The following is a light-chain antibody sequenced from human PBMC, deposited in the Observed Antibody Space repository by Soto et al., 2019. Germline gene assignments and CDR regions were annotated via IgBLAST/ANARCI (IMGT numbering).Light chain of an antibody. J-gene: IGKJ1*01. V-gene: IGKV4-1*01. CDR2: WAS. CDR1: QSILYTPNNNNY. Sequence: DIVMTQSPDSLAVSLGERATINCKSSQSILYTPNNNNYLAWFQQKPGQPPRLLIYWASTRESGVHDRFSGSGSGTDVTLTISSLQAEDVAVYYCQQYYNTFPTFGQGTKVEIK. CDR3: QQYYNTFPT.